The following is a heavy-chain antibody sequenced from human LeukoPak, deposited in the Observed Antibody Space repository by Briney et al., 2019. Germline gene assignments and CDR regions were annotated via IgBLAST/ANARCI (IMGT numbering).Heavy chain of an antibody. Sequence: ASVKVSCKASGYTFTSYAMNWVRQAPGQGLEWMGWINPNSGGTNYAQKFQGRVTMTRDTSISTAYMELSRLRSDDTAVYYCAREHSSSWYQGSFDPWGQGTLVTVSS. CDR3: AREHSSSWYQGSFDP. CDR1: GYTFTSYA. D-gene: IGHD6-13*01. CDR2: INPNSGGT. J-gene: IGHJ5*02. V-gene: IGHV1-2*02.